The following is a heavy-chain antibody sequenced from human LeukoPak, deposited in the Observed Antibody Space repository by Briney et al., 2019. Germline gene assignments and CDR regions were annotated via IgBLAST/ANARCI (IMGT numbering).Heavy chain of an antibody. Sequence: GGSVRLSCAASGFTCSSYAMSWVRHAPGKGMEWVSAIRGSGGSTYYADSVKGRFTISRDNSKNTLYLQMNSLRAEDTAVYYCAKDLYSGYDYVDYWGQGTLVTVSS. CDR2: IRGSGGST. V-gene: IGHV3-23*01. CDR1: GFTCSSYA. D-gene: IGHD5-12*01. J-gene: IGHJ4*02. CDR3: AKDLYSGYDYVDY.